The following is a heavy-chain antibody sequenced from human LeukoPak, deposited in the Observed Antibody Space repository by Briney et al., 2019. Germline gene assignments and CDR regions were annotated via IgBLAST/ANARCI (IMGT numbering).Heavy chain of an antibody. Sequence: ASVKVSCEASGYTFINYDINWVRQATGQGLEWMGWRNPNNGRTGYAQKFQGRVTITRNSSISTAYMELNTLTSDDTAVYYCARGSWITGTTSYYYHMDVWGKGTTVTVSS. V-gene: IGHV1-8*01. J-gene: IGHJ6*03. CDR3: ARGSWITGTTSYYYHMDV. D-gene: IGHD1-7*01. CDR2: RNPNNGRT. CDR1: GYTFINYD.